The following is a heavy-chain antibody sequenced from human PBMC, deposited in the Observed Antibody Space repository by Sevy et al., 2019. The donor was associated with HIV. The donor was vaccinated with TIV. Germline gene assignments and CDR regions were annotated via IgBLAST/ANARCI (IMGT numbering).Heavy chain of an antibody. V-gene: IGHV3-30*04. D-gene: IGHD2-21*02. J-gene: IGHJ4*02. CDR2: ISHDERYK. CDR1: GFTFSNYD. CDR3: ARLVSCGGDCYYLDS. Sequence: GGSLRLSCAASGFTFSNYDMHWVRQAPGKGLDWEAVISHDERYKNYAESVKVRFTISRDNFKNTLFLQMDSLRPEDPAVGYCARLVSCGGDCYYLDSWGQGALVTVSS.